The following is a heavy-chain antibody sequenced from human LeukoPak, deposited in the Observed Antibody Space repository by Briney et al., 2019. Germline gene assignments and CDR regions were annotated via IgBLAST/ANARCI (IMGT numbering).Heavy chain of an antibody. D-gene: IGHD5-12*01. CDR1: GGSLSNSDYY. CDR3: ARDREWLPFRGFDI. V-gene: IGHV4-30-4*01. J-gene: IGHJ3*02. CDR2: IYYRGST. Sequence: SETLSLTCTVSGGSLSNSDYYWTWIRQPPGKGLEWIGNIYYRGSTNYNPSLKSRLTISVDTSKNKFSLKLTSVTAADTAVYYCARDREWLPFRGFDIWGQGRMVTVSS.